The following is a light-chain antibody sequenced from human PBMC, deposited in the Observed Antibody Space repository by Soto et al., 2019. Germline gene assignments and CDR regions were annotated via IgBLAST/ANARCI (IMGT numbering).Light chain of an antibody. CDR2: DVS. Sequence: QSVLTQPASVSGSPRQSITISCTGTSSDVGGYEFVSWYQQHPDNAPKLIIYDVSDRPSGESSRFSGSKSANTASLTISGLQAEDEADYYCSSYTSSGTYVFGTGTKVTVL. CDR1: SSDVGGYEF. CDR3: SSYTSSGTYV. V-gene: IGLV2-14*01. J-gene: IGLJ1*01.